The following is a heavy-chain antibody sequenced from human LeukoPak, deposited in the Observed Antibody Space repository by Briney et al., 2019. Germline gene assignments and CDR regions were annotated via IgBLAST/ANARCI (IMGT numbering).Heavy chain of an antibody. CDR1: GGSVSSGSYY. J-gene: IGHJ4*02. Sequence: SETLSLTCTVSGGSVSSGSYYWSWIRQPPGEGLEWIGYIYYSGSTNYNPSLKSRVTITVDTSKNQFSLKLSSVTAADTAVYYCARGGSSSSWPFYHWGQGTLVTVSS. CDR2: IYYSGST. V-gene: IGHV4-61*01. CDR3: ARGGSSSSWPFYH. D-gene: IGHD6-13*01.